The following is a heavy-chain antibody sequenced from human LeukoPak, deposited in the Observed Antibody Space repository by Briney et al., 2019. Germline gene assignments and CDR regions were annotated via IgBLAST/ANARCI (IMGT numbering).Heavy chain of an antibody. CDR1: GDSMNDGGYT. D-gene: IGHD2-15*01. V-gene: IGHV4-30-2*01. CDR3: ARRKNCSGGSCYSPVVDY. Sequence: SQTLSLTCTVSGDSMNDGGYTWHRIRQPPGKGLEWIGYIYHSGSTYYNPSLKSRVTISVDRSKNQFSLKLSSVTAADTAVYYCARRKNCSGGSCYSPVVDYWGQGTLVTVSS. CDR2: IYHSGST. J-gene: IGHJ4*02.